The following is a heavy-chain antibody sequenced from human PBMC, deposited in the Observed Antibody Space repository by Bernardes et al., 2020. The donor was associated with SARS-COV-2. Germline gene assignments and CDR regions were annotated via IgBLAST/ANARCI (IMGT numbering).Heavy chain of an antibody. D-gene: IGHD3-9*01. CDR3: AKEIKSYDILTGFDY. CDR1: GFTFSSYA. Sequence: GGSLRLSCAASGFTFSSYAMSWVRQAPGKGLAWVSVISGSGGSTYYADSVKGRFTISRDKSKNTLYLQMNSLRAEDTAVYYCAKEIKSYDILTGFDYWGQGTLVTVSS. CDR2: ISGSGGST. J-gene: IGHJ4*02. V-gene: IGHV3-23*01.